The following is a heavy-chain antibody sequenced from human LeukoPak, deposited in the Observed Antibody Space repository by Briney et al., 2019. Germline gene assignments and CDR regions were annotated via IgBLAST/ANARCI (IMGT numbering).Heavy chain of an antibody. D-gene: IGHD3-3*01. CDR2: ISYDGSNK. V-gene: IGHV3-30-3*01. Sequence: GRSLRLSCAASGFTFSSYAMHWVRQAPGKGLEWVAVISYDGSNKYYADSVKGRFTISRDNSKNTLYLQMNSLRAEDTAVYYCASVSYYDFWSGTPFDPWGQGTLVTVSS. CDR1: GFTFSSYA. CDR3: ASVSYYDFWSGTPFDP. J-gene: IGHJ5*02.